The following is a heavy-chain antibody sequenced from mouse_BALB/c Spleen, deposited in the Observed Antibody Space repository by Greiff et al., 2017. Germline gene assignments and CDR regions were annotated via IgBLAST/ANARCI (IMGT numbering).Heavy chain of an antibody. CDR2: IDTSDSYT. J-gene: IGHJ4*01. CDR1: GYTFTDYW. V-gene: IGHV1-69*01. CDR3: ARTPYYYAMDY. Sequence: QVQLQQPGAELVMPGASVKMSCKASGYTFTDYWMHWVKQRPGQGLEWIGAIDTSDSYTSYNQKFKGKATLTVDESSSTAYMQLSSLTSEDSAVYYCARTPYYYAMDYWGQGTSVTVSS.